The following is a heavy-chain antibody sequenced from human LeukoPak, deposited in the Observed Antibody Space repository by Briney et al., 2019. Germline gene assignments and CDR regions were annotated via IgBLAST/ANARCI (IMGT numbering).Heavy chain of an antibody. V-gene: IGHV3-30*18. J-gene: IGHJ4*02. CDR3: AKDLRASYYDILTGYYPQGFDY. CDR2: ISYDGSNK. D-gene: IGHD3-9*01. Sequence: GGSLRLSRAASGFTFSSYGMHWVRQAPGKGLEWVAVISYDGSNKYYADSVKGRFTISRDNSKNTLCLQMNSLRAEDTAVYYCAKDLRASYYDILTGYYPQGFDYWGQGTLVTVSS. CDR1: GFTFSSYG.